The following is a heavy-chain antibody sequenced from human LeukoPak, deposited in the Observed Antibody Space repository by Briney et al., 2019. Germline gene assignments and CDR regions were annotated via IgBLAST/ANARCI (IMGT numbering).Heavy chain of an antibody. CDR2: ISSNGGST. Sequence: PGGSLRLSCAASGCTFSSYAMHWVRQAPGKGLEYVSAISSNGGSTYYANSVKGGFTISRDNSKNTLYLQMGSLRAEDMAVYYCALVGVGHWGQGTLVTVSS. V-gene: IGHV3-64*01. CDR3: ALVGVGH. D-gene: IGHD1-26*01. CDR1: GCTFSSYA. J-gene: IGHJ4*02.